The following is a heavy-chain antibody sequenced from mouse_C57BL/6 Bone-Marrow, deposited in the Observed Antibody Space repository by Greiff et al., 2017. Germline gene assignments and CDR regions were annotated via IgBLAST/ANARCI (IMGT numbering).Heavy chain of an antibody. CDR3: GSGFDY. CDR1: GYTFTSYW. Sequence: QVQLQQPGAELVKPGASVKMSCTASGYTFTSYWITWVKQRPGQGLEWIGDIYPGGGSTNYNAKFKSKATRTVDTSSSTAYMQLSSLTSEDSSVYYCGSGFDYWGQGTTLTVSS. J-gene: IGHJ2*01. V-gene: IGHV1-55*01. CDR2: IYPGGGST.